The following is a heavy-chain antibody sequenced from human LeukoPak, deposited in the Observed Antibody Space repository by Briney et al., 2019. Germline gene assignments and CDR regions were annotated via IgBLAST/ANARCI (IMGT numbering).Heavy chain of an antibody. CDR3: ARGLRYFDWLFATFDY. V-gene: IGHV3-21*01. CDR1: GFTFSSYS. D-gene: IGHD3-9*01. Sequence: GGSLRLSCAASGFTFSSYSMNWVRQAPGKGLEWVPSISSSSSYIYYADSVKGRFTISRDNAKNSLYLQMNSLRAEDTAVYYCARGLRYFDWLFATFDYWGQGTLVTVSS. J-gene: IGHJ4*02. CDR2: ISSSSSYI.